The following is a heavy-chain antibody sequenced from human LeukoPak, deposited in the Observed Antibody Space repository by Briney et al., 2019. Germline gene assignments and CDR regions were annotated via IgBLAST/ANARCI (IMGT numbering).Heavy chain of an antibody. J-gene: IGHJ4*02. CDR1: GGSISNNY. CDR2: IYYSGST. CDR3: ASHKGF. V-gene: IGHV4-59*01. Sequence: SETLSLTCAVSGGSISNNYWSWFRQPPGKGLEWIGYIYYSGSTNYNPSLKSRVTISVDTSKSQFSLKLSSVTAADTAVYYCASHKGFWGQGTLVTVSS.